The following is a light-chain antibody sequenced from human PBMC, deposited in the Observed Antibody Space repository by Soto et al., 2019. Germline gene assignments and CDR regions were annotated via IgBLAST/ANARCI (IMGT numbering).Light chain of an antibody. CDR1: NSNIGAGYD. V-gene: IGLV1-40*01. Sequence: QSALTQPPSVSGAPGQRVTISCTGSNSNIGAGYDVHWYQHLPGAAPKLLIYDDTHRPSGVPDRFSGSKSGTSASLAITGLQAADEADYYCQSYDNSLSGSLFGGGTKLTVL. CDR2: DDT. CDR3: QSYDNSLSGSL. J-gene: IGLJ3*02.